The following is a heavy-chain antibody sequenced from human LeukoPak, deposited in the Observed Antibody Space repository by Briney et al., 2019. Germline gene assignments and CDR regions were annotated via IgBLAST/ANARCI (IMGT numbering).Heavy chain of an antibody. CDR3: ARSGYSGYETDY. D-gene: IGHD5-12*01. V-gene: IGHV5-51*01. CDR1: GYTFTTYW. CDR2: IYPGDSDT. Sequence: GESLKISCMTSGYTFTTYWIAWVRQMPGKGLEWMGIIYPGDSDTRCSPSFQGQVTMSADKSITTAYLQWSSLKASDTAMYYCARSGYSGYETDYWGQGTLVTVSS. J-gene: IGHJ4*02.